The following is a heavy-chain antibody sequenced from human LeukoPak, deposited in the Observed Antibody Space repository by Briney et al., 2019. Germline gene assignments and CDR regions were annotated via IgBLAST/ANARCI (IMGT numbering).Heavy chain of an antibody. CDR2: INHSGSA. V-gene: IGHV4-34*01. CDR3: ARARGYNWYFDL. Sequence: SETLSLTCAVYGGSFSGDYGSWVRLPPGKGLEWRGGINHSGSANYNPSLTSRVTISYDTSKNQFSLKLISVTAADTAVYYCARARGYNWYFDLWGRGTLVTVSS. CDR1: GGSFSGDY. D-gene: IGHD5-12*01. J-gene: IGHJ2*01.